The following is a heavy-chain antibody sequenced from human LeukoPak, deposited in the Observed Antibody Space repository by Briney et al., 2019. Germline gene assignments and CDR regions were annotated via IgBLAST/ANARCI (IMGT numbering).Heavy chain of an antibody. CDR2: IYYSGST. V-gene: IGHV4-59*01. Sequence: SETLSLTCTVSGNSISSYYWNWIRQPPGKGLEWIGAIYYSGSTNYNPSLKSRVTISIDTSKNQFSLKLSSVTAADTAVYYCARSEYGDYGDFDYWGQGTLVTVSS. J-gene: IGHJ4*02. CDR3: ARSEYGDYGDFDY. CDR1: GNSISSYY. D-gene: IGHD4-17*01.